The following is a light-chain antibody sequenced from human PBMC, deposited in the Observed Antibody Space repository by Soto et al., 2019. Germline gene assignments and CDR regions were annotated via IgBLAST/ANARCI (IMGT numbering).Light chain of an antibody. V-gene: IGLV2-11*01. J-gene: IGLJ3*02. CDR2: DVT. CDR3: CSYARNYSVAPWV. CDR1: NSDIGGYNY. Sequence: QSVLTQPRSVSGSPGQSVTISCTGTNSDIGGYNYVSWYQQYPGKAPKVMIHDVTKRPSGVPDRFSGYKSGNTASLTISGLQAEDEADYYCCSYARNYSVAPWVFGGGTKLTVL.